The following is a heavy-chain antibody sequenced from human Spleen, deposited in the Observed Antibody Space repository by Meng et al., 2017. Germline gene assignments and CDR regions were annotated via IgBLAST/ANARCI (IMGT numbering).Heavy chain of an antibody. V-gene: IGHV4-34*01. J-gene: IGHJ4*02. CDR1: GGSFSDYY. CDR2: INHSGST. CDR3: ARGPTTMAHDFDY. D-gene: IGHD4-11*01. Sequence: QVQRKRWGPGLLKPSATLSLPCVVSGGSFSDYYWSWIRQPPGKGLEWIGEINHSGSTNYNPSLESRATISVDTSQNNLSLKLSSVTAADSAVYYCARGPTTMAHDFDYWGQGTLVTVSS.